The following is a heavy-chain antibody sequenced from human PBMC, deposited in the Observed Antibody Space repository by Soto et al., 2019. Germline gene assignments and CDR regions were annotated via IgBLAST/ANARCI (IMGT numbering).Heavy chain of an antibody. CDR2: IIPIFGTA. D-gene: IGHD4-4*01. CDR1: GGTFSSYA. V-gene: IGHV1-69*13. Sequence: ASVKVSCKASGGTFSSYAISWVRQAPGQGLEWMGGIIPIFGTANYAQKFQGRVTITADESTSTAYMELSSLRSEDTAVYYCASSNYSNYGIHWFDPWGQGTLVTVSS. J-gene: IGHJ5*02. CDR3: ASSNYSNYGIHWFDP.